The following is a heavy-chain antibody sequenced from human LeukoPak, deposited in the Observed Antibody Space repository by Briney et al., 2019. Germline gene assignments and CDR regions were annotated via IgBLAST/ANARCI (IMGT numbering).Heavy chain of an antibody. Sequence: GGSLRLSCAASGFTVSSNYMSWVRQAPGKGLEWVSVIYSGGSTYYADSVKGRFTISRDNSKNTLYLQMNSLRAEDTAVYYCAKAGIAAAGAPEYYYYYGMDVWGQGTTVTVSS. CDR3: AKAGIAAAGAPEYYYYYGMDV. J-gene: IGHJ6*02. D-gene: IGHD6-13*01. CDR2: IYSGGST. CDR1: GFTVSSNY. V-gene: IGHV3-53*01.